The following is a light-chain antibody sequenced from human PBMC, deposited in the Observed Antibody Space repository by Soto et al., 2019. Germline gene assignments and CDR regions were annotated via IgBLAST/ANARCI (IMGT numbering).Light chain of an antibody. CDR1: QSAISN. CDR2: DAS. V-gene: IGKV3-15*01. Sequence: EIVLTQSPGTLSLSPGEGVTLSCRASQSAISNLAWYQQKPGQTPRLLIYDASTRATDIPARFSGSGSGTDFTLTISSLLSEDFAVYYCHQYYKWPLTFGGGTKVDIK. CDR3: HQYYKWPLT. J-gene: IGKJ4*01.